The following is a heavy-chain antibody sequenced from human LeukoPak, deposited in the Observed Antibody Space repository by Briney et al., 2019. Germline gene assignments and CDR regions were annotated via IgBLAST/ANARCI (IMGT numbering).Heavy chain of an antibody. D-gene: IGHD6-13*01. J-gene: IGHJ4*02. CDR3: AADPLGGAAAGFFDY. Sequence: GASVKVSCKASGYTFTSYYMHWVRQAPGQGLEWMGIINPSGGSTSYAQKFQGRVTMTRDTSTSTVYMELSSLRSEDTAVYYCAADPLGGAAAGFFDYWGQGTLVTVSS. CDR1: GYTFTSYY. CDR2: INPSGGST. V-gene: IGHV1-46*01.